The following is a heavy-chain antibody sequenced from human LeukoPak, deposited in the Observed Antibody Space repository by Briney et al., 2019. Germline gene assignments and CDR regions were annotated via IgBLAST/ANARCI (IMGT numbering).Heavy chain of an antibody. CDR1: GGSISSSSYY. J-gene: IGHJ3*02. CDR2: IYCSGST. Sequence: PSETLSLTCTVSGGSISSSSYYWGWIRQPPGKGLEWIGHIYCSGSTNYNPSLRGRVTISVDTSKNQFSLKLSSVTAADTAVYYCVRDSLQLDVWWDDTFDSWGQGTMVTVSS. V-gene: IGHV4-61*01. CDR3: VRDSLQLDVWWDDTFDS. D-gene: IGHD1-1*01.